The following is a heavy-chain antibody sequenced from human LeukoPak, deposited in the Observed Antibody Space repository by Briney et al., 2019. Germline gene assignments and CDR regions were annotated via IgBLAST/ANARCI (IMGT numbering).Heavy chain of an antibody. V-gene: IGHV3-7*05. CDR1: GFTFRSYL. D-gene: IGHD1-7*01. Sequence: GGSLRLSCAASGFTFRSYLMSWVRQAPGKGLEWVANIIQDGSEKYYVDSVKGRFTISRDNAKKSLYLQMNSLRADDTAVYYCARAFRLNYFDPWGQGTLVTVSS. J-gene: IGHJ5*02. CDR2: IIQDGSEK. CDR3: ARAFRLNYFDP.